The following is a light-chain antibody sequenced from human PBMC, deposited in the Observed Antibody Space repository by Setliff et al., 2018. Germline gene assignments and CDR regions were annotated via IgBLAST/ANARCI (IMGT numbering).Light chain of an antibody. V-gene: IGLV2-14*03. Sequence: LTQPASVSGSPGQSITISCTGTSSDVGGYNYVSWYQQHPGKAPKLMIYDVSNRPSGVSNRFSGSKSGNTASLTISGLQAEDEADYYCSSYTSYTVVFGGGTKVTVL. CDR3: SSYTSYTVV. CDR1: SSDVGGYNY. J-gene: IGLJ2*01. CDR2: DVS.